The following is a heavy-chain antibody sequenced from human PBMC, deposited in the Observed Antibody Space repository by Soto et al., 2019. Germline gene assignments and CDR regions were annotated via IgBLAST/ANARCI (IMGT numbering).Heavy chain of an antibody. CDR3: GRERRGHSYASYYYGMDV. Sequence: ASVKVSCKASGFSFSDYFMHWVRQAPGQGLEWMGIINPSGDSRNYAQKFQGRVTITRDTSTSTVYMDPSSLRSEDTAVYYCGRERRGHSYASYYYGMDVWGQGTTVTVSS. J-gene: IGHJ6*02. CDR1: GFSFSDYF. D-gene: IGHD5-18*01. V-gene: IGHV1-46*01. CDR2: INPSGDSR.